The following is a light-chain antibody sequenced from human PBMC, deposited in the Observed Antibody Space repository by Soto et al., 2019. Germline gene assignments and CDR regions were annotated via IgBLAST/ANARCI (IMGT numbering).Light chain of an antibody. J-gene: IGLJ2*01. Sequence: QSVLTQPPSASGTPGQSVTIPCTGTSSDVGDYNYVSWYQQHPGKAPKLVIYEVSRRPSGVPDRFSGSKSGNTASLTVSGLQAEDEADYYCSSNAGSNNFVFGGGTKVTVL. V-gene: IGLV2-8*01. CDR1: SSDVGDYNY. CDR3: SSNAGSNNFV. CDR2: EVS.